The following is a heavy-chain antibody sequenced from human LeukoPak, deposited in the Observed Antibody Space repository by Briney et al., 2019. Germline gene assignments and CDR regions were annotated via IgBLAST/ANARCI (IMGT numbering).Heavy chain of an antibody. CDR2: INPNNGGT. Sequence: ASVKVSCKASGYTFTGYYMHWVRQAPGQGLEWMGWINPNNGGTNYAQKFQGRVTMTRDTSINTAYMELSRLRSDDTAVYYCARRDDYCSSGACYPDYWGQGTLVTVSS. J-gene: IGHJ4*02. V-gene: IGHV1-2*02. D-gene: IGHD2-2*01. CDR1: GYTFTGYY. CDR3: ARRDDYCSSGACYPDY.